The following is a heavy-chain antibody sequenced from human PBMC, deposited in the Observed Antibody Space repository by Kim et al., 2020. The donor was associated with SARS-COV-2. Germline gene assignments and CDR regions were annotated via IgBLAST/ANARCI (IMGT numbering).Heavy chain of an antibody. CDR3: ARDLSSGWLGDY. CDR1: GFIFTTYA. V-gene: IGHV3-30*03. J-gene: IGHJ4*02. Sequence: GGSLRLSCEASGFIFTTYAMHWVRQAPGKGLEWVAEISYDGVNENYADSVKGRFTISRDNSKDTLFLHMTSLTTEDTAVYFCARDLSSGWLGDYWGQGVLVIVSS. CDR2: ISYDGVNE. D-gene: IGHD6-19*01.